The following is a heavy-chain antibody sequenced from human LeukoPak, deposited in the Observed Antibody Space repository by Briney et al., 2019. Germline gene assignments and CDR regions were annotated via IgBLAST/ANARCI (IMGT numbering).Heavy chain of an antibody. J-gene: IGHJ4*02. CDR2: IYYSGTT. Sequence: SETLSLTCTVSGGSISSYYWSWIRQPPGKGLEWIGYIYYSGTTNYNPSLKSRVTISVDTSKNQFSLKLSSVTAADTAVYYCARGVYIAAAQYAYWGQGTLVTVTS. CDR3: ARGVYIAAAQYAY. D-gene: IGHD6-13*01. V-gene: IGHV4-59*01. CDR1: GGSISSYY.